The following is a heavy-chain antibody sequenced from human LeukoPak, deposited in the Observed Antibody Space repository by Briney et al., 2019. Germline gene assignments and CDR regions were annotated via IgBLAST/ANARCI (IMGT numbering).Heavy chain of an antibody. CDR3: ARVGTVAIYFDY. Sequence: SETLSLTCTVSGDSVSNDFYYWGWIRQPPGKGLEWVACLSHRGNTWYNPSLESRVTISVDTSKNRFSLKLSSVTAADTAVYYCARVGTVAIYFDYWGQGTLVTVSS. J-gene: IGHJ4*02. CDR2: LSHRGNT. V-gene: IGHV4-39*07. CDR1: GDSVSNDFYY. D-gene: IGHD4-23*01.